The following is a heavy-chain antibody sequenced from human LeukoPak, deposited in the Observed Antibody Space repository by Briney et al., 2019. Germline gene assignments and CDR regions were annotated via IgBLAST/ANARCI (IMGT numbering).Heavy chain of an antibody. Sequence: GGSLRLSCAASGFPFSGSGMNWVRQVPGKGLEWVSSISGTGVNTYYADSVKGRFTISRENFKNTLYLQMNSLRAEDTAVYYCAKRFMYYYDSSGGPCDHWGQGTLVTVSS. J-gene: IGHJ4*02. D-gene: IGHD3-22*01. CDR1: GFPFSGSG. V-gene: IGHV3-23*01. CDR2: ISGTGVNT. CDR3: AKRFMYYYDSSGGPCDH.